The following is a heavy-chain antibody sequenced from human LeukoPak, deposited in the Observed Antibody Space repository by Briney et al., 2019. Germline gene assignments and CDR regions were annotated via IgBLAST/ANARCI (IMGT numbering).Heavy chain of an antibody. J-gene: IGHJ6*03. V-gene: IGHV1-18*01. CDR1: GYTFSTYS. D-gene: IGHD3-3*01. CDR2: ISSYNGNT. CDR3: ARVYDFWSDYWYYMDV. Sequence: ASVKVSCKASGYTFSTYSVCWVRQAPGQGLEWMGWISSYNGNTHFAQKFQGRITMTTDTSTSTAYMELRSLRSDDTAVYYCARVYDFWSDYWYYMDVWGKGTTVTVSS.